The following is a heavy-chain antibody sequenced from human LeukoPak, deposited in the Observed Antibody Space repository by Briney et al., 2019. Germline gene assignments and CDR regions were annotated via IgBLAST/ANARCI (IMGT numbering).Heavy chain of an antibody. Sequence: PGKSLRLSCTASGFTFRSYALLWVRQTPGKGLQWLSFISYDGNNQHYGDSVKGRFIISRDNTNNTLYLEMSSLRPEDTAIYYCTRARAVAGAGSFFDKWGQGTLVTVSS. CDR1: GFTFRSYA. V-gene: IGHV3-30*15. CDR2: ISYDGNNQ. D-gene: IGHD6-13*01. J-gene: IGHJ4*02. CDR3: TRARAVAGAGSFFDK.